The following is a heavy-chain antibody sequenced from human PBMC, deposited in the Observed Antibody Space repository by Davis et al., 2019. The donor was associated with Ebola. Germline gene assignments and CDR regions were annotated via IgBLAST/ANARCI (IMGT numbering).Heavy chain of an antibody. V-gene: IGHV1-3*01. Sequence: ASVKVSCKASGYTFTSYAMHWVRQAPGQRLKWMGWINAGNGNTKYSQKFQGRVTITRDTSASTAYMELSSLRSDDTAVYYCARVLAMIVVGWFDPWGQGTLVTVSS. D-gene: IGHD3-22*01. CDR2: INAGNGNT. CDR1: GYTFTSYA. J-gene: IGHJ5*02. CDR3: ARVLAMIVVGWFDP.